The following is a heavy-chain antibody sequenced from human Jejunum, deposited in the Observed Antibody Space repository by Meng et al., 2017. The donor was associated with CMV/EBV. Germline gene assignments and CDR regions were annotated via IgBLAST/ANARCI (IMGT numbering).Heavy chain of an antibody. J-gene: IGHJ4*02. CDR1: GYTIMNYP. D-gene: IGHD4-11*01. Sequence: SGYTIMNYPIDWVRQAPGKGLEWVAGVSSDGTSTFLADSVKGRFSISRDNSRNTVYLQMDSLSGEDTAVYYCARQNDYMNYFDSWGRGTLVTVSS. V-gene: IGHV3-30-3*01. CDR2: VSSDGTST. CDR3: ARQNDYMNYFDS.